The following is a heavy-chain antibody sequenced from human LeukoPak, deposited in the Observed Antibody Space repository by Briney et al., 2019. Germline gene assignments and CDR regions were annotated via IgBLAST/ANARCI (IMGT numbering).Heavy chain of an antibody. CDR1: GYTLTSYD. V-gene: IGHV1-8*01. Sequence: ASVTVSCKASGYTLTSYDINWVRQATGQGLEWMGWMNPNSGNTGYAQKFQGRVTMTRNTSISTAYMELSSLRSEDTAVYYCARVPTRYCSSTSCYNSYYYYYGMDVWGQGTTVTVSS. CDR2: MNPNSGNT. D-gene: IGHD2-2*02. J-gene: IGHJ6*02. CDR3: ARVPTRYCSSTSCYNSYYYYYGMDV.